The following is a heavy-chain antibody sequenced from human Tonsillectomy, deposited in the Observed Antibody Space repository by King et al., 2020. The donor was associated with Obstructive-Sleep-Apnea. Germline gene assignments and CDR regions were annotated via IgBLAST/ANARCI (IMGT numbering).Heavy chain of an antibody. Sequence: GGGGGVSCAASTFGCSSYWMSWVRQAPGKGLEWVAHIKQDGSEKYYVDSVKGRFTISRDHGKNPLYLQMSSLRAEDTAVYYCARDGRYYGSGLETDAFDIWGQGTMVTVSS. D-gene: IGHD3-10*01. J-gene: IGHJ3*02. CDR1: TFGCSSYW. CDR2: IKQDGSEK. V-gene: IGHV3-7*01. CDR3: ARDGRYYGSGLETDAFDI.